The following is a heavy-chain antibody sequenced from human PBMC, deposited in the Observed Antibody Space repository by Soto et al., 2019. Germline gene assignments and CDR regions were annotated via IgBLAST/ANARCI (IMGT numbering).Heavy chain of an antibody. V-gene: IGHV3-7*01. D-gene: IGHD3-10*01. J-gene: IGHJ6*02. CDR3: ARDSSYYGSGSYYYYYYGMDV. CDR1: GFTFSSYW. Sequence: GESLKISCAASGFTFSSYWMSWVRQAPGKGLEWVANIKQDGSEKYYVDSVKGRFTISRDNAKNSLYLQMNSLRAEDTAVYYCARDSSYYGSGSYYYYYYGMDVWGQGTTVTVSS. CDR2: IKQDGSEK.